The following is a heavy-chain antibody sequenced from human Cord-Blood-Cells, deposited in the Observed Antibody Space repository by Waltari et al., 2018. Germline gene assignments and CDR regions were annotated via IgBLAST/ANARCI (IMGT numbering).Heavy chain of an antibody. Sequence: QVQLVEYGGGVVQPGRSLGLCRAAPGFTFRRYCLHWVRQAPGKGVEWVAVLSYDGSNKYYADSVKGRFTISRDNSKNTLYLQMNSLRAADTAVYYCAKGDGRAYWGQGTLVTVSS. J-gene: IGHJ4*02. V-gene: IGHV3-30*18. CDR2: LSYDGSNK. CDR3: AKGDGRAY. D-gene: IGHD3-10*02. CDR1: GFTFRRYC.